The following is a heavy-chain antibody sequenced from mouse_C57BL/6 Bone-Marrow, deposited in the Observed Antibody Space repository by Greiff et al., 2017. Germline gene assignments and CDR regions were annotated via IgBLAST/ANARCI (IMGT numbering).Heavy chain of an antibody. CDR1: GYSITSGYY. CDR2: ISYDGSN. J-gene: IGHJ4*01. CDR3: ATYHYYAMDY. Sequence: EVKLMESGPGLVKPSQSLSLTCSVTGYSITSGYYWNWIRQFPGNKLEWMGYISYDGSNNYNPSLKNRISITRDTSKNQFFLKLNSVTTEDTATYYCATYHYYAMDYWGQGTSVTVSS. V-gene: IGHV3-6*01.